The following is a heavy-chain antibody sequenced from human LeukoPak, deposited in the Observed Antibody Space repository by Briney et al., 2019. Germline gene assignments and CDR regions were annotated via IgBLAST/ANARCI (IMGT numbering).Heavy chain of an antibody. J-gene: IGHJ4*02. CDR3: ARDVTALDS. CDR1: GFTFSSYW. D-gene: IGHD2-2*01. V-gene: IGHV3-7*01. Sequence: GGSLRLSCAASGFTFSSYWMSWVRQAPEKRLEWVANINQGGSEKYYVDSVRGRFTISRDNAKNSLYLQMNSLRADDTAVYYCARDVTALDSWGQGTLVTVSS. CDR2: INQGGSEK.